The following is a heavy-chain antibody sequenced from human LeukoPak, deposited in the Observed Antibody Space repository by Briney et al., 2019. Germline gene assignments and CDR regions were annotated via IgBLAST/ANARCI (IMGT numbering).Heavy chain of an antibody. CDR2: IRYDGSNK. J-gene: IGHJ4*02. Sequence: GGSLRLSCAASGFTFSSYGMHWVRQAPGKGLEWVAFIRYDGSNKYYADSVKGRFTISRDNSKNTLYLQMNSLRAEDTAAYYCARVDFWSGYPIDYWGQGTLVTVSS. CDR1: GFTFSSYG. D-gene: IGHD3-3*01. CDR3: ARVDFWSGYPIDY. V-gene: IGHV3-30*02.